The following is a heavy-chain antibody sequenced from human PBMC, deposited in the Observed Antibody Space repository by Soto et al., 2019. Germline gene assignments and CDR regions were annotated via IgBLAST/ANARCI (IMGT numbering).Heavy chain of an antibody. CDR1: GYSFTSYW. V-gene: IGHV5-10-1*01. CDR2: IDPSDSYT. J-gene: IGHJ6*02. D-gene: IGHD3-10*01. CDR3: ARLDYRVYYYYGMDV. Sequence: ESLKISCKGSGYSFTSYWISWVRQMPGKGLEWMGRIDPSDSYTNYSPSFQGHVTISADKSISTAYLQWSSLKASDTAMYYCARLDYRVYYYYGMDVWGQGTTVTVSS.